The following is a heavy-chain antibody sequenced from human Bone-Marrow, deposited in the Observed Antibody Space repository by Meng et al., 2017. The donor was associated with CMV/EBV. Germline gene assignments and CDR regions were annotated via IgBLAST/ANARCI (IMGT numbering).Heavy chain of an antibody. CDR2: IIPIFGTA. Sequence: SVKVSCKASGGTFSSYAISWVRQAPGQGLEWMGGIIPIFGTANYAQKFQGRVTITTDESTSTAYMELSSLRSEDTAVYYCARGMDDFWSCYFAFDIWGQGTMVTVSS. J-gene: IGHJ3*02. CDR1: GGTFSSYA. CDR3: ARGMDDFWSCYFAFDI. V-gene: IGHV1-69*05. D-gene: IGHD3-3*01.